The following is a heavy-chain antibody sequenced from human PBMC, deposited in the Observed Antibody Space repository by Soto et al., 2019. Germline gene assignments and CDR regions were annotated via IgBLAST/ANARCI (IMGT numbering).Heavy chain of an antibody. CDR2: IIPFLGIA. D-gene: IGHD6-6*01. V-gene: IGHV1-69*08. CDR1: GGTFSSYT. Sequence: QVQLVQSGAEVKKPGSSVKVSCKASGGTFSSYTISWVRQAPGQGLEWMGRIIPFLGIANYAQKFQGRVTITADKSTSTAYMQLSSLSSEDTAVYYCARDWGWWQLVYYYYGMDVWGQGTTVTVSS. CDR3: ARDWGWWQLVYYYYGMDV. J-gene: IGHJ6*02.